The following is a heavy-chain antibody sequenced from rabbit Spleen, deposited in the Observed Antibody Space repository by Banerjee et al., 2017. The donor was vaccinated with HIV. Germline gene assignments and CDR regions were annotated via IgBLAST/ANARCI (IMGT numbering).Heavy chain of an antibody. V-gene: IGHV1S45*01. Sequence: QQQLVESGGDLVQPEGSLTLTCKASGFDFSTNAMCWVRQAPGKGLEWIACIYAGSSGSTAYASWATGRFTISKTSSSTVTLQMTSLTAADTATYFCARDSDNIVAYDYAPTRLDLWGQGTLVTVS. D-gene: IGHD6-1*01. CDR1: GFDFSTNA. CDR3: ARDSDNIVAYDYAPTRLDL. J-gene: IGHJ3*01. CDR2: IYAGSSGST.